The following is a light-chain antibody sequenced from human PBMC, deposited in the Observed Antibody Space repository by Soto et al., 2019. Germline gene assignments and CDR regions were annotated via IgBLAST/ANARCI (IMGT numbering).Light chain of an antibody. CDR3: QQYGSAPPLS. J-gene: IGKJ4*01. V-gene: IGKV3-11*01. Sequence: EIVLTQSPATLSLSPGERATLSCRASQSVSSYLAWYQQKPGQAPRLLIYDASNRATGIPARFSGSGSGTDFTLTISSLEPEDFAAYYCQQYGSAPPLSFGGGTRVEIK. CDR2: DAS. CDR1: QSVSSY.